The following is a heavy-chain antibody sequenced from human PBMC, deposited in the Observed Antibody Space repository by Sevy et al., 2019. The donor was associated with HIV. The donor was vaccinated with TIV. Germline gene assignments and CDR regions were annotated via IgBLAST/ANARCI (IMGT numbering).Heavy chain of an antibody. D-gene: IGHD6-19*01. CDR3: AKDSRGRSSGWYFDY. CDR2: ISGSGGST. Sequence: GGSLRLSCAASGFTFSSYAMSWVRQAPGKGLEWVSAISGSGGSTYYADSVKGRFTISRDNSKNTLYLQMNSLRAEDTALYYCAKDSRGRSSGWYFDYWGQGTLVTVSS. J-gene: IGHJ4*02. CDR1: GFTFSSYA. V-gene: IGHV3-23*01.